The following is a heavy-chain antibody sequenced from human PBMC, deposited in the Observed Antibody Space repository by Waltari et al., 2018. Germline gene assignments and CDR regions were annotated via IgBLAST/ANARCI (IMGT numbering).Heavy chain of an antibody. CDR2: IYHSGST. Sequence: QVQLQESGPGLVKPSETLSLTCAVSGYSISSGYYWGWIRQPPGKGLEWIGSIYHSGSTYYNPSLKSRVTISVDTSKNQFSLKLSSVTAADTAVYYCVRRAPRATTRGMDVWGQGTTVTVSS. CDR3: VRRAPRATTRGMDV. D-gene: IGHD4-17*01. V-gene: IGHV4-38-2*01. CDR1: GYSISSGYY. J-gene: IGHJ6*02.